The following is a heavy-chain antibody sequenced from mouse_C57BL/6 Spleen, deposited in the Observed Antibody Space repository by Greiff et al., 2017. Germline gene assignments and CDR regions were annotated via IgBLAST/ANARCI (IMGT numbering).Heavy chain of an antibody. V-gene: IGHV1-18*01. D-gene: IGHD1-1*01. CDR1: GYTFTDYN. CDR2: INPNNGGT. CDR3: ARRGYYGSSYWYFDV. Sequence: VQLQQSGPELVNPGASVKIPCKASGYTFTDYNMDWVKQSHGKSLEWIGDINPNNGGTIYNQKFKGKATLTVDKSSSTAYMELRSLTSEDTAVYYCARRGYYGSSYWYFDVWGTGTTVTVSS. J-gene: IGHJ1*03.